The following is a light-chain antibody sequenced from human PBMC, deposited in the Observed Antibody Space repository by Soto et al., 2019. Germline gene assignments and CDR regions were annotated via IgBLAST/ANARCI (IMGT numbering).Light chain of an antibody. CDR3: SSYTSDSSYV. J-gene: IGLJ1*01. CDR2: AVS. V-gene: IGLV2-14*01. CDR1: SSDVGLYDY. Sequence: QSVLRQPASVCGSPGQSITISCTGTSSDVGLYDYVSWYQQHPGKAPQLMIYAVSNRPSGVSNRFSASKSGNTASLFISGLQAEDEADYYCSSYTSDSSYVFGSGTKVTVL.